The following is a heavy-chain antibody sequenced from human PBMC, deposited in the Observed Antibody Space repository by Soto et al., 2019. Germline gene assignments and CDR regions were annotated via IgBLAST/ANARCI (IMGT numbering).Heavy chain of an antibody. J-gene: IGHJ4*02. CDR1: GFTFSSYA. CDR2: ISYDGSNK. V-gene: IGHV3-30-3*01. CDR3: ARDPNSYYDSSGPDYYFDY. Sequence: PGGSLRLSCAASGFTFSSYAMHWVRQAPGKGLEWVAVISYDGSNKYYADSVKGRFTISRDNSKNTLYLQMNSLRAEDTAVYYCARDPNSYYDSSGPDYYFDYWGQGTLVTVSS. D-gene: IGHD3-22*01.